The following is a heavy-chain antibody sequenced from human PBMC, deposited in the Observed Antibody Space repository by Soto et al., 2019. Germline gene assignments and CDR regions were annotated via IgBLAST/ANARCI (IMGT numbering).Heavy chain of an antibody. D-gene: IGHD1-20*01. Sequence: QVPLVESGGGVVQPGRSLRLSCAASGFTFSHYAMHWVRQAPGKGLEWVAVISPDGTKKYYADSVKGRFTISRDSSRHTLYLLMYSLRAEDTVVYYCARGIRGYFDFCCQGNMVNVSS. CDR3: ARGIRGYFDF. CDR1: GFTFSHYA. J-gene: IGHJ4*02. V-gene: IGHV3-30-3*01. CDR2: ISPDGTKK.